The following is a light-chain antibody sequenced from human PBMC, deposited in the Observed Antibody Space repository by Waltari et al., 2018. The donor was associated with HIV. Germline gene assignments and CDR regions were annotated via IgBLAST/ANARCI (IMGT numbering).Light chain of an antibody. CDR1: SPNIGNNI. Sequence: QSVLTQPPYVSATPGQRVTIYCSGRSPNIGNNIVTWYQQLPGTAPKLIIYGNDQRPSGVPDRFSGSKSGTSASLAISGLQSEDEADYYCATWDDSLNGPLFGGGTKLTVL. J-gene: IGLJ2*01. CDR2: GND. CDR3: ATWDDSLNGPL. V-gene: IGLV1-44*01.